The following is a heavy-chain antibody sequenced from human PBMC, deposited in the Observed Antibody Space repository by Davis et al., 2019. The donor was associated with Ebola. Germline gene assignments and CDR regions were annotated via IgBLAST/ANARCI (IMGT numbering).Heavy chain of an antibody. J-gene: IGHJ6*02. V-gene: IGHV3-21*01. CDR3: ERDRGGGPGDFWSGYYYGMDV. D-gene: IGHD3-3*01. CDR1: GFTFSSYS. CDR2: ISSSSSYI. Sequence: PGGSLRLSCAASGFTFSSYSMNWVRQAPGKGLEWVSSISSSSSYIYYADSVKGRFTISRDNAKNSLYLQMNSLRAEDTAVYYCERDRGGGPGDFWSGYYYGMDVWGQGTTVTVSS.